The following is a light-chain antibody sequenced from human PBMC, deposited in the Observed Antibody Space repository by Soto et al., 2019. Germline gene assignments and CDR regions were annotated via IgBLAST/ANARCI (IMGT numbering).Light chain of an antibody. Sequence: ENVLTQSRGTLSLSPGERGTLCCRASLSVTSYLAWYQKKPGQPPRLLIYGAYNRPTGIPDRFTGSGSGTDFTLTISRLQPEDFAVYYCQQYGTSPRTFGQGTKVDIK. CDR1: LSVTSY. CDR2: GAY. V-gene: IGKV3-20*01. J-gene: IGKJ2*01. CDR3: QQYGTSPRT.